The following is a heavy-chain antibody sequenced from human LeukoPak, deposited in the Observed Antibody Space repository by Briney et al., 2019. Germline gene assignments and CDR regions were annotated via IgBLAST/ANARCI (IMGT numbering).Heavy chain of an antibody. Sequence: SETLSLTCTVSGGSISSGDYYCSWIRQPPGKGLEWIGYIYYSGSTYYNPSLKSRVTISVDTSKNQFSLKLNSVTAADTAVYYCAGETSTRLGYQVLDPWGQGTLVTVSS. D-gene: IGHD2-15*01. J-gene: IGHJ5*02. CDR1: GGSISSGDYY. CDR2: IYYSGST. V-gene: IGHV4-30-4*01. CDR3: AGETSTRLGYQVLDP.